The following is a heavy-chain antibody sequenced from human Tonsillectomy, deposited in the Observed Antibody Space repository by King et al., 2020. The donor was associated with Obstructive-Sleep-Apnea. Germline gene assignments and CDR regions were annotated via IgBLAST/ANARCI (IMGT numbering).Heavy chain of an antibody. V-gene: IGHV1-2*04. CDR2: INPNSGGI. D-gene: IGHD3-22*01. Sequence: EQLVQSGAEVKKPGASVKVSCKASGYTFTGYYIHWVRQAPGQGLEWMGWINPNSGGINYAQKFQGWVAMTRDTSISTAYMELNRLKSDDTAVYYCARGALDYYESSGYYPLEGWDVWGQGTTVTVSS. CDR1: GYTFTGYY. J-gene: IGHJ6*02. CDR3: ARGALDYYESSGYYPLEGWDV.